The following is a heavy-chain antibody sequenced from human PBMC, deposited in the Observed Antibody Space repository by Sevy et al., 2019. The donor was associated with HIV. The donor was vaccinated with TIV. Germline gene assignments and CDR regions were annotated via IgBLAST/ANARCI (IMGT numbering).Heavy chain of an antibody. V-gene: IGHV4-59*01. CDR2: LYYGGRT. Sequence: SETLSLTCTVSGASISNYYWSWIRQPPGKGLEWIAYLYYGGRTNYNPSLKSRVTISVDKSKNQFSLKLISVTAADTAWYYCARHSIAARSWYFDLWGRGTLVTVSS. CDR1: GASISNYY. J-gene: IGHJ2*01. CDR3: ARHSIAARSWYFDL. D-gene: IGHD6-6*01.